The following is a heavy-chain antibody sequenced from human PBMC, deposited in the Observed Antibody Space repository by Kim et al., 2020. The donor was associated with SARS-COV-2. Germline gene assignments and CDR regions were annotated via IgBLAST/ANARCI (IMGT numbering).Heavy chain of an antibody. D-gene: IGHD6-19*01. J-gene: IGHJ6*02. Sequence: LKSRVTISVDKAKNQFSLKLSSVTAADTAVYYCARDQGIAVAYYYYGMDVWGQGTTVTVSS. V-gene: IGHV4-4*02. CDR3: ARDQGIAVAYYYYGMDV.